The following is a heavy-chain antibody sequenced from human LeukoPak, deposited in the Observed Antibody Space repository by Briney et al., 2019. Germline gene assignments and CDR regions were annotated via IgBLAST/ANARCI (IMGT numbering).Heavy chain of an antibody. CDR3: AKAGGIAVAGNFDY. D-gene: IGHD6-19*01. CDR2: ISYDGSNK. CDR1: GFTFSSYG. V-gene: IGHV3-30*18. J-gene: IGHJ4*02. Sequence: GGSLRLSCAASGFTFSSYGMHWVRQAPGKGLEWVAVISYDGSNKYYADSVKGRFTISRDNSKNTLYLQMNSLRAEDTAVYYYAKAGGIAVAGNFDYWGQGTLVTVSS.